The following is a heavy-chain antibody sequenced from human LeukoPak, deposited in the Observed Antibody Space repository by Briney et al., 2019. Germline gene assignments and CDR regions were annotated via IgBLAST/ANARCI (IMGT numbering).Heavy chain of an antibody. Sequence: GRSLRLPCSASGFTFSTYGMNWVRQAPGKGLEWVAVIWYDGSHANYADAVKGRFTISRDNSKNTLYLQMNSPRAEDTAVYYCARDRGYNSRWNFGKDYYMDVWGKGTTVTVSS. CDR2: IWYDGSHA. V-gene: IGHV3-33*01. CDR1: GFTFSTYG. J-gene: IGHJ6*03. D-gene: IGHD6-13*01. CDR3: ARDRGYNSRWNFGKDYYMDV.